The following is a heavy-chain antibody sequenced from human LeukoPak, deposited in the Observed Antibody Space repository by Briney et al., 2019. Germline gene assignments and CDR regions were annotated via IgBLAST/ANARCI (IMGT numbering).Heavy chain of an antibody. CDR3: AKDKRLQPHYFDY. Sequence: GGSLRLSRAASGFTFSSYAMSWVRQAPGKGLEWVSAISGSGGSTYYADSVKGRFTISRDNSKNTLYLQMNSLRAEDTAVYYCAKDKRLQPHYFDYWGQGTLVTVSS. CDR2: ISGSGGST. V-gene: IGHV3-23*01. J-gene: IGHJ4*02. CDR1: GFTFSSYA. D-gene: IGHD6-25*01.